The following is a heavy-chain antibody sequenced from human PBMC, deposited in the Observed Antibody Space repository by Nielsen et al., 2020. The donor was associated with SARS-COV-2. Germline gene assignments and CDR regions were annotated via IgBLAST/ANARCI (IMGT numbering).Heavy chain of an antibody. CDR1: GFTVSSNY. V-gene: IGHV3-66*01. CDR3: ARANPSGWYFDY. J-gene: IGHJ4*02. CDR2: IFSGGTT. D-gene: IGHD6-19*01. Sequence: GESLKISCAASGFTVSSNYMTWVRQAPGKGPECLSVIFSGGTTTYADSVKGRFTISRDISKNMLYLQMNSLRAEDTALYHCARANPSGWYFDYWGQGTLVTVSS.